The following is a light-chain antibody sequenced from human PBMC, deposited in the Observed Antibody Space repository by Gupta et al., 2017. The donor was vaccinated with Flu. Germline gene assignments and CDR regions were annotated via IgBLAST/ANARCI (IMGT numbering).Light chain of an antibody. CDR2: GVN. Sequence: QSALTQPASVSGSPGQSITISCTGTSSDVGGYNYVSWYQQHPGKAPKLMIYGVNNRPPGVSDRFSLTISGLQAEDEADYYCNSYTSDSTWVFGGGTKLTVL. CDR1: SSDVGGYNY. CDR3: NSYTSDSTWV. V-gene: IGLV2-14*01. J-gene: IGLJ3*02.